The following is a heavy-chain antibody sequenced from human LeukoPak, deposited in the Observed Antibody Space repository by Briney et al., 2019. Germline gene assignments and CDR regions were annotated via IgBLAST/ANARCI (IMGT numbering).Heavy chain of an antibody. Sequence: SQTLSLTCTVSGGSISSGGYYWSWIRQHPGKGLEWIGYIYYSGGTYYNPSLKSRVTISVDTSKNQFSLRLSSVTAADTAVYYCAIGSSTSSTFDYWGQGTLVTVSS. CDR3: AIGSSTSSTFDY. D-gene: IGHD2-2*01. CDR2: IYYSGGT. V-gene: IGHV4-31*03. CDR1: GGSISSGGYY. J-gene: IGHJ4*02.